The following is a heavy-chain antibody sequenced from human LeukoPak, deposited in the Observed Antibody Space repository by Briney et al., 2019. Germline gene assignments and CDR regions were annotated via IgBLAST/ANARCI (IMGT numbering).Heavy chain of an antibody. CDR1: GGSISSGSYY. J-gene: IGHJ4*02. Sequence: SETLSLTCTVSGGSISSGSYYWSWIRQPAGKGLEWIGRIYTSGSTNYNPSLKSRVTISVDTSKNQFSLKLSSVTAADTAVYYCAREPITMVRGVLDYWGQGTLVTVSS. CDR3: AREPITMVRGVLDY. CDR2: IYTSGST. V-gene: IGHV4-61*02. D-gene: IGHD3-10*01.